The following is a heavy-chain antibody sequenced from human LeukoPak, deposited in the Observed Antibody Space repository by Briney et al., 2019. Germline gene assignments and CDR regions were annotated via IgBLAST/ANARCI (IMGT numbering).Heavy chain of an antibody. Sequence: RQXXXXXXXWVAVIWYDGTSKDYADSVKGRFTFSRDNSKNTLYLQMNSLTVEDTAVYYCARSQSSSLIDYWGQGTLVTVSS. CDR3: ARSQSSSLIDY. CDR2: IWYDGTSK. V-gene: IGHV3-33*01. J-gene: IGHJ4*02. D-gene: IGHD6-13*01.